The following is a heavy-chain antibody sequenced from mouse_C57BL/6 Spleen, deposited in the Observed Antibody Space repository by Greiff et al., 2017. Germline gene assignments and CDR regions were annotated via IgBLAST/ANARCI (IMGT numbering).Heavy chain of an antibody. CDR1: GYSITSGYD. J-gene: IGHJ1*03. CDR2: ISYSGST. V-gene: IGHV3-1*01. CDR3: ARWGDPYWYFDV. Sequence: DVQLQESGPGMVKPSQSLSLTCTVTGYSITSGYDWHWIRHFPGNKLEWMGYISYSGSTNYNPSLKSRISITHDTSKNHFFLKLNSVTTEDTATYYCARWGDPYWYFDVWGTGTTVTVSS.